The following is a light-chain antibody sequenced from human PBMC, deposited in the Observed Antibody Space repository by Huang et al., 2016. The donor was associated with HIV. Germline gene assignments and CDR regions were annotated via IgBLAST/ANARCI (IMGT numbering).Light chain of an antibody. CDR1: HDIGDY. V-gene: IGKV1-33*01. Sequence: DIQMTQSPPSLSSSVGDSVTITCQASHDIGDYLNWYQHKPGEAPKLLIYDASNLETWVPSRFSGSGSGTDFTFTINSLQPEDIATYYCQQYASQNTFGQGTQLEIK. CDR3: QQYASQNT. J-gene: IGKJ2*01. CDR2: DAS.